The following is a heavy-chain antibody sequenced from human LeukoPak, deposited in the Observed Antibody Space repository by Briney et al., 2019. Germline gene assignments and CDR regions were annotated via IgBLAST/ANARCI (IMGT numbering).Heavy chain of an antibody. CDR1: GGSISSYY. CDR2: IKSKTDSGTT. D-gene: IGHD2-2*01. Sequence: ETLSLTCTVSGGSISSYYWSWIRLPPGKGLEWVGRIKSKTDSGTTDYAAPVKGRFTIARDDSKNTLYLQMNSLKTEDTAVYYCTTAPAQSDYWGQGTLVTVSS. CDR3: TTAPAQSDY. J-gene: IGHJ4*02. V-gene: IGHV3-15*01.